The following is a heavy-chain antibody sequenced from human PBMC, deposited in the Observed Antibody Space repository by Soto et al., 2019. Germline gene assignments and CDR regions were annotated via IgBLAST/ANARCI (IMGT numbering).Heavy chain of an antibody. V-gene: IGHV1-24*01. J-gene: IGHJ6*02. CDR1: GYTLTELS. CDR2: FDPEDGET. D-gene: IGHD2-2*01. Sequence: GASVKVSCKVSGYTLTELSMHWVRQAPGKGLEWMGGFDPEDGETIYAQKFQGRVTMTEDTSTDTAYMELSSLRSEAAAVYYCATNNPAALTLGYYCGMDVWGQGTTVTV. CDR3: ATNNPAALTLGYYCGMDV.